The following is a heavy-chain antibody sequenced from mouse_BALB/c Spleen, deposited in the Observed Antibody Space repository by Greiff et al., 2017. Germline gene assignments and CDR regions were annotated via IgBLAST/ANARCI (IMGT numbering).Heavy chain of an antibody. Sequence: EVQLQQSGPELVKPGASVKMSCKASGYTFTSYVMHWVKQKPGQGLEWIGYINPYNDGTKYNEKFKGKATLTSDKSSSTAYMELSSLTSEDSAVYYCARCYGNYYYAMDYWGQGTSVTVSS. CDR2: INPYNDGT. CDR3: ARCYGNYYYAMDY. D-gene: IGHD2-1*01. V-gene: IGHV1-14*01. J-gene: IGHJ4*01. CDR1: GYTFTSYV.